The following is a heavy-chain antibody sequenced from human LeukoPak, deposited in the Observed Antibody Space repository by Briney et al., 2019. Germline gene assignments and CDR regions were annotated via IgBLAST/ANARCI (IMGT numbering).Heavy chain of an antibody. V-gene: IGHV4-39*07. J-gene: IGHJ4*02. CDR2: IYYSGST. Sequence: SETLSLTCAVSGASISGSGYYLGWIRQPPGKGLEWLGSIYYSGSTYYNPSLKSRVTISVDTSKNQFSLKLSSVTAADTAVYYCARDGRPGYYYDSSGYQLWGQGTLVTVSS. CDR3: ARDGRPGYYYDSSGYQL. CDR1: GASISGSGYY. D-gene: IGHD3-22*01.